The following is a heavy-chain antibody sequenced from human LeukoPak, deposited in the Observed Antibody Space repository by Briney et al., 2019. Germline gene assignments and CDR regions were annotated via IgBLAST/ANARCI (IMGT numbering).Heavy chain of an antibody. V-gene: IGHV3-11*01. CDR1: VFTFNDYF. CDR3: ARAGVDIVVVTASTWFDY. D-gene: IGHD2-15*01. J-gene: IGHJ4*02. Sequence: GGSLRLSCRTSVFTFNDYFISWLRQAPGKGLEWISHISASGATVYYADSVKGRFIISRDNAKNSLFLQMNSLRTEDTAVYYCARAGVDIVVVTASTWFDYWGQGNLVTVAS. CDR2: ISASGATV.